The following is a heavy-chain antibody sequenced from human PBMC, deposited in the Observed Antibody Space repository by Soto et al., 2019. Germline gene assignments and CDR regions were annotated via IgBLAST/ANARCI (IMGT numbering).Heavy chain of an antibody. CDR3: AKGGPYNYDSSGHYDY. CDR1: GFTFSSYA. CDR2: ISGSGGST. D-gene: IGHD3-22*01. Sequence: EVQLLESGGGLVQPGGSLRLSCAASGFTFSSYAMSWVRQAPGKGLEWVSAISGSGGSTYYADSVKGRFTISRDNSKKSLSLQMNSLRAEETAVYYCAKGGPYNYDSSGHYDYWGQGTLVTVSS. J-gene: IGHJ4*02. V-gene: IGHV3-23*01.